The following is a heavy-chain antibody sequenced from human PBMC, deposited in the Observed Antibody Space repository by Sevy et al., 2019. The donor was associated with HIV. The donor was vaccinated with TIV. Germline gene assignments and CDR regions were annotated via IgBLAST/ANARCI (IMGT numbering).Heavy chain of an antibody. CDR1: GYTFTSNY. V-gene: IGHV1-46*03. CDR3: AREARFDYCGDRHYYDYLDV. J-gene: IGHJ6*03. Sequence: ASVKVSCKASGYTFTSNYMHWVRQAPGQGLEWMGIMDPSGGSTNYAQKFQGRVTMTRDTSTTSFYMELSRLRSEETPVNYWAREARFDYCGDRHYYDYLDVWGKGTTVTVSS. CDR2: MDPSGGST. D-gene: IGHD4-17*01.